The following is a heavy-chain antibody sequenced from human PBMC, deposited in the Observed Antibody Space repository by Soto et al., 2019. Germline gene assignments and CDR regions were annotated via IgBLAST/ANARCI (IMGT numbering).Heavy chain of an antibody. J-gene: IGHJ4*02. CDR1: GFTFSSYA. CDR3: AKTISSSWAFDY. CDR2: ISGSGGST. D-gene: IGHD6-13*01. Sequence: GGSLRLSCAASGFTFSSYAMSWVRQAPGKGLEWVSGISGSGGSTYYADSVKGRFTISRDNSKNTLHLQMSSLRVEDTAVYYCAKTISSSWAFDYWGQGTLVTVSS. V-gene: IGHV3-23*01.